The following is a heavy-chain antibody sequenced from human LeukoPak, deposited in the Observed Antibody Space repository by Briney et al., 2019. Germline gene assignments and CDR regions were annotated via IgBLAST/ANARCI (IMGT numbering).Heavy chain of an antibody. Sequence: GGSLRLSCAASGFTFSSYSMNWVRQAPGKGLEWVSSISSSSSYIYYADSVKGRFTISRDNAKNTLYPQMNSLRAEDTAVYYCARASSGWLIDYWGQGTLVSVSS. V-gene: IGHV3-21*04. J-gene: IGHJ4*02. CDR1: GFTFSSYS. D-gene: IGHD6-19*01. CDR2: ISSSSSYI. CDR3: ARASSGWLIDY.